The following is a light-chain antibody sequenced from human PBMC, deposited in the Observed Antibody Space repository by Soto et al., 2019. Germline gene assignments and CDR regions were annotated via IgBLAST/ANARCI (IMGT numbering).Light chain of an antibody. J-gene: IGKJ2*01. Sequence: EIVLTQSPGTLSLSPGERATLSCRASQSVVSSYLAWYQQKPGQAPRLLIYGASSRATGIPDRFSGSGSGTDFTLTISRLEPEDFGVYYCQQYGGSSYTFGQGARLDIK. CDR1: QSVVSSY. CDR2: GAS. V-gene: IGKV3-20*01. CDR3: QQYGGSSYT.